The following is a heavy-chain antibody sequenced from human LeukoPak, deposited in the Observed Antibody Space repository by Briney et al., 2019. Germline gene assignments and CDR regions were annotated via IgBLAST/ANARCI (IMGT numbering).Heavy chain of an antibody. CDR1: GGSISSNNYY. Sequence: PSETLSLTCSGGSISSNNYYLGWIRQPPGKGLKWIGRLYYGGSAYYNPSLKSRVTISLDTFKNQFSLKLSSVTAADTAVYYCAGGRGVGVSRGLGVRSWGQGTLVTVSS. CDR3: AGGRGVGVSRGLGVRS. V-gene: IGHV4-39*07. J-gene: IGHJ5*02. D-gene: IGHD1-26*01. CDR2: LYYGGSA.